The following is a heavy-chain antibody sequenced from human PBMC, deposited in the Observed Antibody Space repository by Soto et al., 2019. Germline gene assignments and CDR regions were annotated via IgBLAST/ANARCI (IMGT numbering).Heavy chain of an antibody. CDR2: FYYSGST. D-gene: IGHD3-9*01. V-gene: IGHV4-59*01. J-gene: IGHJ5*02. CDR1: GASISSYY. Sequence: SETLSLTCTVSGASISSYYWSWIRQPPGKRLEWIGYFYYSGSTTYNPSLKSRVTISVDSSKNQFSLKLTSVTAADTAVYYCAKGFFDWLSPFDPWGQGTLVTVSS. CDR3: AKGFFDWLSPFDP.